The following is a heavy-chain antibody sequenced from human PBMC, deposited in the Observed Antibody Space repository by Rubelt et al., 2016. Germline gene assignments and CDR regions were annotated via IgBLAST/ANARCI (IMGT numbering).Heavy chain of an antibody. D-gene: IGHD6-19*01. V-gene: IGHV3-7*01. CDR3: AGKRPYSSGWLDY. Sequence: EVQLVESGGGLVQPGGSLRLSCTASGFTFSPYSMTWVRQAPGNGLAWVATIKRDGSEKYYVDSVKGRFIISKGNAKNSVYLQMNSLRAEDTAMYYWAGKRPYSSGWLDYWGPGALVIVSS. CDR1: GFTFSPYS. J-gene: IGHJ4*02. CDR2: IKRDGSEK.